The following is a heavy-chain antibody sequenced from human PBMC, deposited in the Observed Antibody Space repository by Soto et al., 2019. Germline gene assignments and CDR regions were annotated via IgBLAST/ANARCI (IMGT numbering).Heavy chain of an antibody. D-gene: IGHD5-18*01. CDR3: ARSRGYSYGTFDY. Sequence: TLSLTCAVSGGSISSGGYSWSWIRQPPGKGLEWIGYIYHSGSTYYNPSLKSRVTISVDRSKNQFSLKLSSVTAADTAVYYCARSRGYSYGTFDYWGQGNMVAV. J-gene: IGHJ4*02. V-gene: IGHV4-30-2*01. CDR2: IYHSGST. CDR1: GGSISSGGYS.